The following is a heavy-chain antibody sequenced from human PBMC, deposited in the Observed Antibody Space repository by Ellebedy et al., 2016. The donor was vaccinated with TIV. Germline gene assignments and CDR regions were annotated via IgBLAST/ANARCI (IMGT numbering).Heavy chain of an antibody. Sequence: GESLKISCAASGFTVSSSYMSWVRQAPGGGLEWVSVILNDGTAHYADSVRCRFTISRATSQNPLYLQMNSLRGDDPAVYRRATETFNDVDLEVWGPFDIWGQGTMVTVSP. CDR1: GFTVSSSY. CDR2: ILNDGTA. CDR3: ATETFNDVDLEVWGPFDI. V-gene: IGHV3-66*01. D-gene: IGHD1-1*01. J-gene: IGHJ3*02.